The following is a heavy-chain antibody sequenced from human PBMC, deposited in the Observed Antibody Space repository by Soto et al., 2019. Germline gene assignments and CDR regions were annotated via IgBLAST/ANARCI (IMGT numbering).Heavy chain of an antibody. CDR3: ARGYCSGGSCYIDI. V-gene: IGHV4-61*01. J-gene: IGHJ3*02. Sequence: SETLSLTCTVSGGSVSSGSYYWSWIRQPPGKGLEWIGYIYYSGSTNYNPSLKSRVTISVDTSKNLFSLKLSSVTAADTAVYYCARGYCSGGSCYIDIWGQGTMVTVSS. D-gene: IGHD2-15*01. CDR2: IYYSGST. CDR1: GGSVSSGSYY.